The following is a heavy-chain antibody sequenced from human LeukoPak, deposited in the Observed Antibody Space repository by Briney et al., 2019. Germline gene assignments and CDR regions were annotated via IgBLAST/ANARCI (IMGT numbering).Heavy chain of an antibody. V-gene: IGHV4-59*01. CDR2: IYYSGST. D-gene: IGHD3-10*01. CDR3: ARIDYYGSVDAFDI. CDR1: GGSISTYY. Sequence: SETLSLTCTVSGGSISTYYWSWIRQPPGKGLEWIGYIYYSGSTNYNPSLKSRVTISVDTSTNQFSLKLSSVTAADTAVYHCARIDYYGSVDAFDIWGQGTMVTVSS. J-gene: IGHJ3*02.